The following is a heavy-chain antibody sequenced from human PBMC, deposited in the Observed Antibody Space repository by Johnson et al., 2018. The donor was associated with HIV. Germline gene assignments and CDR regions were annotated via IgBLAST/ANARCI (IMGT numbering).Heavy chain of an antibody. CDR1: AFTFSSND. V-gene: IGHV3-23*04. CDR3: ARQAGI. CDR2: ISCSGGSI. J-gene: IGHJ3*02. Sequence: VQLVESGGGVVRPGGSLRLSCAASAFTFSSNDMQWVRQAPGKGLEWVSVISCSGGSIDYADSVKGRFTISRDNSKNTMYLQMTSLKTEDTAVYYCARQAGIWGQGTMVTVSS.